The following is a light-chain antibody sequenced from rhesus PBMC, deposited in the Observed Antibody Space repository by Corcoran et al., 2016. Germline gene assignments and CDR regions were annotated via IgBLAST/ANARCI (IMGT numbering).Light chain of an antibody. V-gene: IGKV1-21*01. CDR1: QGLSIW. J-gene: IGKJ4*01. CDR3: QHGYGTPLT. Sequence: DIQMTQSPSSLSASVGDRVTITCRASQGLSIWLAWYQQKPGKAPKLLIFKASTLQPGVPSRFSGSGSVTDYTFTISSLQPEDVATYYCQHGYGTPLTFGGGTKVELK. CDR2: KAS.